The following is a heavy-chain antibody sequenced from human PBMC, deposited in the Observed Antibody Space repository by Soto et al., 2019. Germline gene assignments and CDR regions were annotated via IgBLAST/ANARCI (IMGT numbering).Heavy chain of an antibody. D-gene: IGHD3-9*01. CDR1: GFTFSSYA. Sequence: GSLRLSCAASGFTFSSYAMSWVRQAPGKGLEWVSAISGSGGSTYYADSVKGRFTISRDNSKNTLYLQMNSLRAEDTAVYYCAKDPTYYDILTGYYTQYYFDYWGQGTLVTGSS. J-gene: IGHJ4*02. CDR3: AKDPTYYDILTGYYTQYYFDY. V-gene: IGHV3-23*01. CDR2: ISGSGGST.